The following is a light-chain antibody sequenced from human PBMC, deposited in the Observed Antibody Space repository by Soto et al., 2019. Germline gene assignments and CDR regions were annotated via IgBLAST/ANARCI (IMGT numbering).Light chain of an antibody. Sequence: QSVLTQPPSVSGAPGQRVTISCTGSSSNIGAGYDVHWYQQLPGTAPKLLIYGNSNRPSGVPDRFSGSKSGTSASLAITGLQADDEADYYCPSHDGSLSGVVFGGGTTLTVL. CDR2: GNS. CDR1: SSNIGAGYD. CDR3: PSHDGSLSGVV. V-gene: IGLV1-40*01. J-gene: IGLJ2*01.